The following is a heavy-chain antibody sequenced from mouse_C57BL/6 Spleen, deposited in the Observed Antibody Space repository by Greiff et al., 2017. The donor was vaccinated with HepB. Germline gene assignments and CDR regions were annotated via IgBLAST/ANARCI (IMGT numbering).Heavy chain of an antibody. CDR1: GYTFTDYY. CDR2: INPNNGGT. D-gene: IGHD2-2*01. CDR3: ARSGGYDPYFDY. V-gene: IGHV1-26*01. J-gene: IGHJ2*01. Sequence: VQLQQSGPELVKPGASVKISCKASGYTFTDYYMNWVKQSHGKSLEWIGDINPNNGGTSYNQKFKGKATLTVDKSSSTAYMELRSLTSEDSAVYYCARSGGYDPYFDYWGQGTTLTVSS.